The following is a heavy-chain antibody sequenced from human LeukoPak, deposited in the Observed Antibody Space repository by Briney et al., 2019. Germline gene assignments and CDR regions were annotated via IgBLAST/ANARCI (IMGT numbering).Heavy chain of an antibody. Sequence: PGGSLRLSCKGSGVTFSDCAVTWFRQTPGKGLEWVGFVRTKTHGGAPETAASVRGRFNVSRDDSAGIAYLQMTSLRTEDTAMYYCARVNIRDYRGYTWFEPWGQGTLVTVSS. CDR2: VRTKTHGGAP. V-gene: IGHV3-49*03. D-gene: IGHD3-10*01. J-gene: IGHJ5*02. CDR1: GVTFSDCA. CDR3: ARVNIRDYRGYTWFEP.